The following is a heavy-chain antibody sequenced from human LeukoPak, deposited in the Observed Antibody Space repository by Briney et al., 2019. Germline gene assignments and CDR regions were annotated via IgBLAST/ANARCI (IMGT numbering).Heavy chain of an antibody. Sequence: SETLSLTCAVSGGSISSGGYSWSWIRQPPGKGLEWIGYIYHSGSTYYNPSLKSRVTISVDRSKNQFSLKLGSVTAADTAVYYCARGGGYYFDYWGQGTLVTVSS. CDR1: GGSISSGGYS. CDR3: ARGGGYYFDY. J-gene: IGHJ4*02. CDR2: IYHSGST. D-gene: IGHD1-26*01. V-gene: IGHV4-30-2*01.